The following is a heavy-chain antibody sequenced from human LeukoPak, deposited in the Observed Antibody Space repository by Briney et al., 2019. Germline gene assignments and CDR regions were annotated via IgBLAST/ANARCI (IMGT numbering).Heavy chain of an antibody. CDR2: INADGNKK. V-gene: IGHV3-7*01. D-gene: IGHD3-22*01. Sequence: GGSLRLSCAVSGLTFSSSWMDWVRQAPGKGLEWVASINADGNKKYSADSVKGRFTISRDNAENSLYLRMNSLRAEDTAVYYCARELFTPDYYDSSGYTPGGDDWGQGTLVTVSS. J-gene: IGHJ4*02. CDR1: GLTFSSSW. CDR3: ARELFTPDYYDSSGYTPGGDD.